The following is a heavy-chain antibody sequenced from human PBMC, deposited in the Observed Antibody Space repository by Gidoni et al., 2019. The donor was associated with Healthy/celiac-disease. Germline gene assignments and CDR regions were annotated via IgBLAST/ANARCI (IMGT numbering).Heavy chain of an antibody. V-gene: IGHV3-30*18. Sequence: QVQLVESGGGVVPPGRSLRLPCAASGFTLSSDGMHWVRQAPGKGLEWVAVISYDGSNKYYADSVKGRFTISRDNSKNTLYLQMNSLRAEDTAVYYCAKDLSSGWFGAFDIWGQGTMVTVSS. D-gene: IGHD6-19*01. CDR2: ISYDGSNK. J-gene: IGHJ3*02. CDR1: GFTLSSDG. CDR3: AKDLSSGWFGAFDI.